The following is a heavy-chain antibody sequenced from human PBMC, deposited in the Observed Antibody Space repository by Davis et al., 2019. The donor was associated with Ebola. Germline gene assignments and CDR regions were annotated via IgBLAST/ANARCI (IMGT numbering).Heavy chain of an antibody. CDR2: INPNSGGT. J-gene: IGHJ4*02. D-gene: IGHD3-10*01. CDR1: GYTFTSYG. Sequence: ASVKVSCKASGYTFTSYGISWVRQAPGQGLEWMGWINPNSGGTNYAQKFQGRVTMTRDTSTSTAYMELRSLRSDDTAVYYCARAGGYYYGSGVDYWGQGTLVTVSS. CDR3: ARAGGYYYGSGVDY. V-gene: IGHV1-18*01.